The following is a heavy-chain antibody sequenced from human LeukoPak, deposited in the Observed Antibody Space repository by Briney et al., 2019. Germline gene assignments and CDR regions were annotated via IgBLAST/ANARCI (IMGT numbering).Heavy chain of an antibody. D-gene: IGHD5-18*01. J-gene: IGHJ3*02. V-gene: IGHV4-61*02. CDR1: GGSISSGSYY. Sequence: SETLSLTCTVSGGSISSGSYYWSWIRQPAGKGLEWIGRIYTSGSTNYNPSLKSRVTISLDTSKTQFSLKLSSVTAADTAVYYCARSGYSYGADAFDIWGQGTMVTVSS. CDR2: IYTSGST. CDR3: ARSGYSYGADAFDI.